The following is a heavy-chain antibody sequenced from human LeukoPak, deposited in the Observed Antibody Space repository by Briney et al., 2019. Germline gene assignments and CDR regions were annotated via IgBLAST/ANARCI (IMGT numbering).Heavy chain of an antibody. Sequence: SETLSLTCTVSGGSISSGGYYWSWLRQHPGKGLEWIGYIYYSGSTYYNPSLKSRVTISVDTSKNQFSLKLSSVTAADTAVYYCARGGPVDTAMAHDYWGQGTLVTVSS. CDR1: GGSISSGGYY. D-gene: IGHD5-18*01. CDR2: IYYSGST. CDR3: ARGGPVDTAMAHDY. V-gene: IGHV4-31*03. J-gene: IGHJ4*02.